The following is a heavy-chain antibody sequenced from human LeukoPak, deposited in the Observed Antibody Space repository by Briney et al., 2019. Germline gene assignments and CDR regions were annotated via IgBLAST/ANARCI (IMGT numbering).Heavy chain of an antibody. CDR1: GGSFSGYY. J-gene: IGHJ4*02. CDR3: ARTVTKAGEPFDY. D-gene: IGHD4-17*01. Sequence: SETLSLTCAVYGGSFSGYYWSWIRQPPGKGLEWIGEINHSGSTNYNPSLKSRVTISVDTSKNQFSLKLNSVTAADTAVYYCARTVTKAGEPFDYWGQGTLVTVSS. V-gene: IGHV4-34*01. CDR2: INHSGST.